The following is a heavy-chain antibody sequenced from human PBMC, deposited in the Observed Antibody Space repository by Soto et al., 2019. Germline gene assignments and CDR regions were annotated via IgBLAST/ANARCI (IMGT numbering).Heavy chain of an antibody. J-gene: IGHJ6*03. CDR2: ISSNSDYI. Sequence: GGSLRLSCAASGFAFNAYHMNWVRQSPGKGLEWVASISSNSDYIYYTDSVKGRFIISRDNAKNSLFLQMNSLRAEDTALYYCARDGDIRTHYYMDVWGKGTTVTVSS. CDR3: ARDGDIRTHYYMDV. D-gene: IGHD7-27*01. V-gene: IGHV3-21*04. CDR1: GFAFNAYH.